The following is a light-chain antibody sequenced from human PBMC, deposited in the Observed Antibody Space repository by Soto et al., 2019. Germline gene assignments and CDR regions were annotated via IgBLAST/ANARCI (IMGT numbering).Light chain of an antibody. Sequence: QSVLTQPPSVYGSPGQSVTISCTGTISDAGFYARVSWYQQPPGTAPKLLIYDVTSRPSGVPDRFSGSRSGKTASLTISGLQAEDEADYYCSSYTSSSTYVFGPGTKVTVL. V-gene: IGLV2-18*02. CDR3: SSYTSSSTYV. J-gene: IGLJ1*01. CDR1: ISDAGFYAR. CDR2: DVT.